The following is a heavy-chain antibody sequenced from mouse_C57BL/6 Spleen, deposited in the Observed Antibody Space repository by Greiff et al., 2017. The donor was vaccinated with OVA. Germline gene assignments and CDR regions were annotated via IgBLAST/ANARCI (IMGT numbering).Heavy chain of an antibody. J-gene: IGHJ1*03. D-gene: IGHD2-4*01. V-gene: IGHV1-47*01. CDR1: GYTFTTYP. CDR2: FHPYNDDT. Sequence: VKLVESGAELVKPGASVKMSCKASGYTFTTYPIEWMKQNHGKSLEWIGNFHPYNDDTKYNEKFKGKATLTVEKSSSTVYLELSRLTSDDSAVYYCARRCDYDAEYFDVWGTGTTVTVSS. CDR3: ARRCDYDAEYFDV.